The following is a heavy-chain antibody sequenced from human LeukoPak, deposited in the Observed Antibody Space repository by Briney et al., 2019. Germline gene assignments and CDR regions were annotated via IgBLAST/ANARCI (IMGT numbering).Heavy chain of an antibody. D-gene: IGHD2-15*01. V-gene: IGHV4-59*08. Sequence: SETLSLTCTVSGGSISSYYWSWIRQPPGKGLEWIGYIYYSGSTNYNPSLKSRATISVDTSKNQFSLKLSSVTAADTAVYYCGRHSGGSYPFDYGGQETLVTVSS. CDR3: GRHSGGSYPFDY. CDR2: IYYSGST. J-gene: IGHJ4*02. CDR1: GGSISSYY.